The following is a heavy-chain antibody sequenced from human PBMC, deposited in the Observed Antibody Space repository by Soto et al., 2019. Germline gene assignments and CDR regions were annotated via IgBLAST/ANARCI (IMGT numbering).Heavy chain of an antibody. CDR1: GFSLSTSGVG. CDR2: IYWDDDK. CDR3: VHRRVTALFDF. V-gene: IGHV2-5*02. J-gene: IGHJ4*02. Sequence: QITLKESGPTLVKPTQTLTLTCTFSGFSLSTSGVGVGWVRQPPGKALEWLALIYWDDDKRYSPSLKSRLTINKDTSKNQVVLTMTNMDPVDTATYFCVHRRVTALFDFWGQGTLVTVSS. D-gene: IGHD2-21*02.